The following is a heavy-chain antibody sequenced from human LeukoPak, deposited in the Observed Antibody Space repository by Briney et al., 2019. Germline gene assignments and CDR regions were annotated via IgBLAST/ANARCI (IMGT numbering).Heavy chain of an antibody. J-gene: IGHJ5*02. V-gene: IGHV3-11*04. D-gene: IGHD3-3*01. CDR3: ARVYYASWSGQPLSQHWLDP. Sequence: GGSLRLSRTASGFTFRDYYVTWIRQAPGKGLEWVSYIRSTGSSTAYADSVKGRFAISRDNAKNSLYLQMNGLRLEDTVVYYCARVYYASWSGQPLSQHWLDPWGQGTLVTVSS. CDR1: GFTFRDYY. CDR2: IRSTGSST.